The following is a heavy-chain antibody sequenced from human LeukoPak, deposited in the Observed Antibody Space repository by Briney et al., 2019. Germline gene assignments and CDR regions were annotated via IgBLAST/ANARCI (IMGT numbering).Heavy chain of an antibody. CDR2: IYYSGIS. D-gene: IGHD1-26*01. CDR1: GGSISSHY. V-gene: IGHV4-59*11. J-gene: IGHJ3*02. Sequence: PSETLSLTCTVSGGSISSHYWSWIRQPPGKGLEWIGYIYYSGISNYNPSLKSRVTMSVDTSKNQFSLNLRAVTAADTAVYYCARDRLGGSYSSFDIWGQGTMVTVSS. CDR3: ARDRLGGSYSSFDI.